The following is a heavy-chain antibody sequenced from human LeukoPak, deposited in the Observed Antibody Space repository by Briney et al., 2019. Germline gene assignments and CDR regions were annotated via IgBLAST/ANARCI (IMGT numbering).Heavy chain of an antibody. CDR2: ISSNGGST. D-gene: IGHD5-12*01. CDR3: ARVSYSGYDDFDY. CDR1: GFTFSSYA. V-gene: IGHV3-64D*06. Sequence: GRSLRLSCSASGFTFSSYAMHWVRQAPGKGLEYVSAISSNGGSTYYADSVKGRFTISRDNSKNTLYLQMSSLRAEDTAVYYCARVSYSGYDDFDYWGQGTLVTVSS. J-gene: IGHJ4*02.